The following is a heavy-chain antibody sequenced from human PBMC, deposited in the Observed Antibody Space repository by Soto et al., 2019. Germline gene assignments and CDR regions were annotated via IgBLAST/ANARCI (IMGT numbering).Heavy chain of an antibody. CDR2: IYHTGNA. CDR3: AFVLLVRRASSSTRFPP. D-gene: IGHD3-10*01. J-gene: IGHJ5*02. CDR1: GESISNSRFY. Sequence: SETLSHTCGVSGESISNSRFYWAWIRQPPGEGLEWIGSIYHTGNAYYNPSLKSRVTISVDTSKNQFSLKVTSVTAADTALYYCAFVLLVRRASSSTRFPPWG. V-gene: IGHV4-39*01.